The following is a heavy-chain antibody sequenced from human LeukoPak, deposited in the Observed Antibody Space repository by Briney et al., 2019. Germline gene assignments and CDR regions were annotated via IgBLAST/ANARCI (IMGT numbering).Heavy chain of an antibody. CDR2: ISYDGSNK. CDR1: GFTFSSYG. V-gene: IGHV3-30*03. Sequence: PGGSLRLSCAASGFTFSSYGMHWVRQAPGKGLEWVAVISYDGSNKYYADSVKGRFTISRDNSKNTLYLQMNSLRVEDTAIYYCARHSGGDGYNYNGMDVWGQGTMVTVSS. J-gene: IGHJ6*02. D-gene: IGHD6-19*01. CDR3: ARHSGGDGYNYNGMDV.